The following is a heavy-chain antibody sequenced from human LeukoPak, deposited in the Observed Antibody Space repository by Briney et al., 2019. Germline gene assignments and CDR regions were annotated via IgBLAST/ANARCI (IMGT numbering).Heavy chain of an antibody. Sequence: GGSLRLSCAAPGFTFSSYAMHWVRQAPGKGLEWVAVISYDGSNKYYADSVKGRFTISRDNSKNTLYLQMNSLRAEDTAVYYCARGSVAGPYYYYGMDVWGQGTTVTVSS. CDR3: ARGSVAGPYYYYGMDV. CDR2: ISYDGSNK. J-gene: IGHJ6*02. CDR1: GFTFSSYA. V-gene: IGHV3-30*04. D-gene: IGHD6-19*01.